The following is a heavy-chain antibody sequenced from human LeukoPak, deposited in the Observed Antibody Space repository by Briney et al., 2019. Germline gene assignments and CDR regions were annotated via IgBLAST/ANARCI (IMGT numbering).Heavy chain of an antibody. CDR2: ISYDGHNE. D-gene: IGHD2-8*01. J-gene: IGHJ6*02. Sequence: GGSLRLSCAASGFTFSSYAMSWVRQAPGKGLEWVAVISYDGHNEYYADSVKGRFTISRDNSKNTVYVQMNSLRAEDTAVYYCAKGVGYGGMDVWGQGTTVTVSS. V-gene: IGHV3-30*18. CDR1: GFTFSSYA. CDR3: AKGVGYGGMDV.